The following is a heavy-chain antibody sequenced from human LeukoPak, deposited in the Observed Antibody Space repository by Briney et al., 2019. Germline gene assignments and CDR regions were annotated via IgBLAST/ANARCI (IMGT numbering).Heavy chain of an antibody. CDR1: GYTFTGYY. Sequence: GASVKVSCKASGYTFTGYYMHWVRQAPGQGLEWMGWMSPSSGNTDYAQKFQGRVTITRDTSINTAYMELSSLRSEDTAVYYCARGVTAGVDFWGQGTLVTVSS. V-gene: IGHV1-8*03. J-gene: IGHJ4*02. D-gene: IGHD2-21*02. CDR2: MSPSSGNT. CDR3: ARGVTAGVDF.